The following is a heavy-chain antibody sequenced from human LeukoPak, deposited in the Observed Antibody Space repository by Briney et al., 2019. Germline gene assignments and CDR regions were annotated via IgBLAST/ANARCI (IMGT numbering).Heavy chain of an antibody. CDR2: IYYSGST. CDR3: ARATYYYDSSGYYGFDY. V-gene: IGHV4-59*01. CDR1: GGSISSYY. Sequence: SETLSLTCTVSGGSISSYYWSWIRQPPGKGLEWIGHIYYSGSTNYNPSLKSRVTISVDTSKNQFSLKLSSVTAADTAVYYCARATYYYDSSGYYGFDYWGQGTLVTVSS. J-gene: IGHJ4*02. D-gene: IGHD3-22*01.